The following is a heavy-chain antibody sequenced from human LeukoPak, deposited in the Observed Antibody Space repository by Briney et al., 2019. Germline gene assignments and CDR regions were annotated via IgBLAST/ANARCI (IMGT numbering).Heavy chain of an antibody. D-gene: IGHD2-15*01. Sequence: PGGSLRLSCAASGFTFSSYAMSWVRQAPGKGLEWVSVIYSGGNTYYADSVKGRFTISRDNSKNTLYLQMNSLRVEDTAVYYCASKLGSHCSGDRCHYYYYYMDVWGKGTTVTVSS. V-gene: IGHV3-23*03. CDR1: GFTFSSYA. J-gene: IGHJ6*03. CDR3: ASKLGSHCSGDRCHYYYYYMDV. CDR2: IYSGGNT.